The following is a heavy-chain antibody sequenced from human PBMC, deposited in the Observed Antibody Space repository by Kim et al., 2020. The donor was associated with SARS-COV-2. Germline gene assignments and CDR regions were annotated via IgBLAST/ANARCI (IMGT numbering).Heavy chain of an antibody. CDR3: ARSVGRASWHHFDY. CDR2: IFYGGDT. CDR1: SDSFSAYY. V-gene: IGHV4-59*01. J-gene: IGHJ4*02. D-gene: IGHD1-26*01. Sequence: SETLSLTCTVSSDSFSAYYWSWIRHLPGKGLEWIGYIFYGGDTNYNPSLKSRVTISWDTSRNQFSVDLTSVTDADTAVYYCARSVGRASWHHFDYWGQGILVTVSS.